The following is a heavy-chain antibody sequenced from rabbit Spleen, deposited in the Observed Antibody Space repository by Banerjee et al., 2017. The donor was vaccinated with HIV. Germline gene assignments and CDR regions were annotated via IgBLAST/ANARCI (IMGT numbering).Heavy chain of an antibody. V-gene: IGHV1S47*01. Sequence: QEQLVESGGGLGQPGGSLKLSCKASGFDFRRQGVSWVRQAPGKGLEWIGYIDLLFGTTYYANWVNGRFTISSHNAKNTLFIQLNTLTAADTDTCFCVRGAGSSGYYNLWGPGTLVTVS. CDR2: IDLLFGTT. D-gene: IGHD1-1*01. CDR3: VRGAGSSGYYNL. CDR1: GFDFRRQG. J-gene: IGHJ4*01.